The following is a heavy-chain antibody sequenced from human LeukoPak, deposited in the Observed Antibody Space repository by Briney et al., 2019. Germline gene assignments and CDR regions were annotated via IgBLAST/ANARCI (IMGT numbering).Heavy chain of an antibody. Sequence: PGGSLRLSCAASGFIFSNYWMHWVRQAPGKGLEWVSRINSDGSSTSYADSVKGRFTISRDNAKNTLYLQMNSLRAEDTAVYYCAPYGANRLDPWGQGTLVTVSS. CDR3: APYGANRLDP. V-gene: IGHV3-74*01. CDR1: GFIFSNYW. CDR2: INSDGSST. J-gene: IGHJ5*02. D-gene: IGHD4-23*01.